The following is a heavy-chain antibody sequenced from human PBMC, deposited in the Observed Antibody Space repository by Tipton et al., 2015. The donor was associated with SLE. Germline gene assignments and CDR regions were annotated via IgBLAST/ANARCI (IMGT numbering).Heavy chain of an antibody. CDR3: ARVEAGNWFDP. CDR2: IYHSGST. CDR1: GYSISSGYY. J-gene: IGHJ5*02. Sequence: TLSLTCTVSGYSISSGYYWGWIRQPPGKGLEWIGSIYHSGSTYYNPSLKRRVTISVDTSKNQFSLKLSSVTAADTAVYYCARVEAGNWFDPWGQGTLVTVSS. D-gene: IGHD6-13*01. V-gene: IGHV4-38-2*02.